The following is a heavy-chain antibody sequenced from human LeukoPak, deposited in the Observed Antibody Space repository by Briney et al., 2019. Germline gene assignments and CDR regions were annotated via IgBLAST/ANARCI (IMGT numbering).Heavy chain of an antibody. J-gene: IGHJ4*02. CDR2: IIPIFGTA. CDR3: ARDGDYGYSSGWLGHD. Sequence: SVKVSCKASGGTFSSYAISWVRQAPGQGLEWMGGIIPIFGTANYAQKFQGRVTITADESTSTAYMELSSLRSEDTAVYYCARDGDYGYSSGWLGHDWGQGTLVTVSS. V-gene: IGHV1-69*13. CDR1: GGTFSSYA. D-gene: IGHD6-19*01.